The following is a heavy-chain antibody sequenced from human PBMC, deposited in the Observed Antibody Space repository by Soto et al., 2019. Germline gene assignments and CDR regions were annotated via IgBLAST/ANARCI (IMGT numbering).Heavy chain of an antibody. V-gene: IGHV4-61*01. CDR2: IYYSGST. CDR3: ARVFGSGSYYNENYYYYYGMDV. CDR1: GGSVSSGSYY. J-gene: IGHJ6*02. D-gene: IGHD3-10*01. Sequence: QVQLQESGPGLVKPSETLSLTCTVSGGSVSSGSYYWSWIRQPPGKGLEWIGYIYYSGSTNYNPSPKSRVTISVDTSKNQFSLKLSSVTAADTAVYYCARVFGSGSYYNENYYYYYGMDVWGQGTTVTVSS.